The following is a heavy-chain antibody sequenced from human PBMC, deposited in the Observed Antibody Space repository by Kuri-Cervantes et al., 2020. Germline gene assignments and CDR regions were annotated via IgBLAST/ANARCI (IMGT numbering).Heavy chain of an antibody. D-gene: IGHD2-2*01. V-gene: IGHV3-30*03. CDR3: ARGYYQDIVVVPATPYYYYYGMDV. Sequence: GESLKISCAASGFTFSSYGMHWVRQAPGKGLEWVAVISYDGSNKYYADSVKGRFTISRDNSKNTLYLQMNSLRAEDTAVYYGARGYYQDIVVVPATPYYYYYGMDVWGQGTTVTVSS. CDR2: ISYDGSNK. CDR1: GFTFSSYG. J-gene: IGHJ6*02.